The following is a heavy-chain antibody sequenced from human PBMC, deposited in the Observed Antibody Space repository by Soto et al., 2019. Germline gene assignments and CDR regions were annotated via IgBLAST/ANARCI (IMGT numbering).Heavy chain of an antibody. CDR1: GFTFENYA. Sequence: EVQLVESGGGFVQPGRSLRLSCTSSGFTFENYAMHWVRQAPGKGLEWVSGISWNRGTIGYADSVRGRFTISRDNAKNSLHLQMDSLRPEDTALYYCAKDKLYSNFEYYFDYWGRGTLVTVSS. J-gene: IGHJ4*02. V-gene: IGHV3-9*01. CDR3: AKDKLYSNFEYYFDY. D-gene: IGHD4-4*01. CDR2: ISWNRGTI.